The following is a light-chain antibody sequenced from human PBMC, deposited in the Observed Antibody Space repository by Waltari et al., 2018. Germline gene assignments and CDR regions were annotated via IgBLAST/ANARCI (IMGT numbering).Light chain of an antibody. Sequence: QSPLTQPASVSGSPGQSITISCTGSRSDIGAYDYVSWYQHHPGKVPKVLLYAVTTRPAGVSSRVAGAKSGNTASLTISGLQVDDEATYYCSSYTNTGTLLFGGGTTLTVL. J-gene: IGLJ3*02. V-gene: IGLV2-14*01. CDR2: AVT. CDR1: RSDIGAYDY. CDR3: SSYTNTGTLL.